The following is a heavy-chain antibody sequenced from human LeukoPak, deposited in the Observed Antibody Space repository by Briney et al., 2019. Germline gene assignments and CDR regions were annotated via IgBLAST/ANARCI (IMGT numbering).Heavy chain of an antibody. CDR2: ISAYNGNT. CDR1: GYTFTSYG. CDR3: ARWRLYSNFVDY. V-gene: IGHV1-18*01. J-gene: IGHJ4*02. D-gene: IGHD4-11*01. Sequence: ASVKVSCKASGYTFTSYGISWVRQAPGQGLEWMGWISAYNGNTNYAQKLQGRVTMTTDTSTSTAYMELRSRRCDDTAVQYCARWRLYSNFVDYSGPGNLVTVSS.